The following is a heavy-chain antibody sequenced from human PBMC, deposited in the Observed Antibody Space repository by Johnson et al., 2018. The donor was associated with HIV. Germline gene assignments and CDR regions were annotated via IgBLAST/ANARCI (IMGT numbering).Heavy chain of an antibody. CDR1: GFTFSSYA. J-gene: IGHJ3*02. CDR3: ARRLWFRNLYDAFDI. Sequence: QVQLVESGGGVVQPGRSLRLSCAASGFTFSSYAMHWVRQAPGKGLEWVAVISYDGSNKYYADSVKGRFTISRDTAKNTLYLQINNLRPEDTALYYCARRLWFRNLYDAFDIWGQGTMVTVSS. D-gene: IGHD3-10*01. CDR2: ISYDGSNK. V-gene: IGHV3-30*14.